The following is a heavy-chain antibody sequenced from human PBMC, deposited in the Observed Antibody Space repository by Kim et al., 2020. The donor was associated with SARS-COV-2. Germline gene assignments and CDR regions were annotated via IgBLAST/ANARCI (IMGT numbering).Heavy chain of an antibody. V-gene: IGHV4-34*01. CDR3: ARRLSNTSGWGSHYCDL. J-gene: IGHJ1*01. CDR2: INNSGRT. D-gene: IGHD3-10*01. Sequence: SETLSLTCAVYGGSFSGYYWSWIRQPPGKGLEWIGEINNSGRTNYNPSLKSRVTISVDTSKNQFSLKLTSVTAADAALYFCARRLSNTSGWGSHYCDLWGQGILVTVSS. CDR1: GGSFSGYY.